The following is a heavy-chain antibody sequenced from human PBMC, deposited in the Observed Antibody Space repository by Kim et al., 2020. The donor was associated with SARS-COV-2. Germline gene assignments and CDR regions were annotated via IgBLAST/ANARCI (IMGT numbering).Heavy chain of an antibody. D-gene: IGHD3-22*01. CDR1: GFTFSNAW. CDR2: IKSKTDGGTT. V-gene: IGHV3-15*01. CDR3: TTDQRAYYYDSSGSGAFDY. J-gene: IGHJ4*02. Sequence: GGSLRLSCAASGFTFSNAWMSWVRQAPGKGLEWVGRIKSKTDGGTTDYAAPVKGRFTISRDDSKNTLYLQMNSLKTEDTAVYYCTTDQRAYYYDSSGSGAFDYWGQGTLVTVSS.